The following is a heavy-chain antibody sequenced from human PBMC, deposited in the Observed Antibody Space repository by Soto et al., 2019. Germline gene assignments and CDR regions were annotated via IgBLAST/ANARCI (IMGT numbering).Heavy chain of an antibody. D-gene: IGHD3-3*01. CDR3: AKDSYYDSRYYFDY. J-gene: IGHJ4*02. CDR1: GFTFSSYA. CDR2: ISGSGGGT. Sequence: GGSLRLSCAASGFTFSSYAMSWVRQAPGEGLEWVSAISGSGGGTYYADSVKGRFTISRDNSKNTLYLQMKSLRAEDTAVYYCAKDSYYDSRYYFDYWGQGTLVTVSS. V-gene: IGHV3-23*01.